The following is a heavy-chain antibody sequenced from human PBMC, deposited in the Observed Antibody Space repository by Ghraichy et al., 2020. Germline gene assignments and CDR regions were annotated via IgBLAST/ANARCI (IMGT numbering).Heavy chain of an antibody. Sequence: GGSLRLSCAASGFTFSSYAMSWVRQAPGKGLEWVADISRSGGSTYYADSVKGRFTISRDNSKNTLYLQMNSLRAEDTAVYYCAKYGSSGYYSAPYYFDYWGQGTLVTVSS. V-gene: IGHV3-23*01. CDR2: ISRSGGST. CDR3: AKYGSSGYYSAPYYFDY. CDR1: GFTFSSYA. D-gene: IGHD3-22*01. J-gene: IGHJ4*02.